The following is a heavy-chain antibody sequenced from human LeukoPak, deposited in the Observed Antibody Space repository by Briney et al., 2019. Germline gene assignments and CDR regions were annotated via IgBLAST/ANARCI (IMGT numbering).Heavy chain of an antibody. J-gene: IGHJ4*02. CDR2: TSAYNGNT. D-gene: IGHD6-19*01. Sequence: ASVKVSCKASRYTFNNYGISWVQQAPGQGLEWMGWTSAYNGNTNYAQKLQGRVTMTTAYMELRSLRSDDTAVYYCARGTIAVAASLFDYWGQGTLVTVSS. CDR1: RYTFNNYG. CDR3: ARGTIAVAASLFDY. V-gene: IGHV1-18*01.